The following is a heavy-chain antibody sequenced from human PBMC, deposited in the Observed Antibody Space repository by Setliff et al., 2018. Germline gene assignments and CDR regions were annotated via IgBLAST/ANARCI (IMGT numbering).Heavy chain of an antibody. CDR1: GFSISSGYY. J-gene: IGHJ4*02. CDR3: ARLPPLHTPMALTFDY. CDR2: MYYSGDT. D-gene: IGHD5-18*01. V-gene: IGHV4-38-2*01. Sequence: PSETLSLTCAVSGFSISSGYYWGWIRQPPGKGLEWIGYMYYSGDTNYNPSLKSRVTISVDTSKNQFSLELRSVTAADTAVYYCARLPPLHTPMALTFDYWGQGILVTVSS.